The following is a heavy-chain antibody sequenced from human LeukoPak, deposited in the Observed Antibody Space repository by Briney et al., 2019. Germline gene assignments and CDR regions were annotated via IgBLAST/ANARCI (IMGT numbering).Heavy chain of an antibody. Sequence: PSETLSLTCTVSGGSISSSSYYWGWIRQPPGKGLEWIGSIYYSGSTYYNPSLKSRVTISVDTSKNQFSLKLSSVTAADTAVYYCARPGRGDILTGYSPFDYWGQGTLVTVSS. CDR1: GGSISSSSYY. V-gene: IGHV4-39*07. CDR3: ARPGRGDILTGYSPFDY. J-gene: IGHJ4*02. D-gene: IGHD3-9*01. CDR2: IYYSGST.